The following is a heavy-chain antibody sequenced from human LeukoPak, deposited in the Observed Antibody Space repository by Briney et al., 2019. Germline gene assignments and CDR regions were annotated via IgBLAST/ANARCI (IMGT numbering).Heavy chain of an antibody. CDR2: IYYSGGT. V-gene: IGHV4-31*03. CDR3: ARRRGNTSGFQGYYFDY. D-gene: IGHD6-19*01. CDR1: GGSVSSGDYY. J-gene: IGHJ4*02. Sequence: SETLSLTCTVSGGSVSSGDYYWSWIRQLPGKGLEWIGYIYYSGGTYYNPSLKSRLTISVDTSKNQFSLKLSSVTAADTAVYYCARRRGNTSGFQGYYFDYWGQGTLVTVSS.